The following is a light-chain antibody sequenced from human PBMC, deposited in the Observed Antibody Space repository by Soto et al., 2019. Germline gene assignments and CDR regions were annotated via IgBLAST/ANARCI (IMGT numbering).Light chain of an antibody. J-gene: IGLJ2*01. CDR1: SSNIGSNY. V-gene: IGLV1-47*01. CDR2: RNN. CDR3: AAWDDSLSGVV. Sequence: QSALTQPPSASGPPGQRVTISCSGSSSNIGSNYVFWYQHLPGTAPKLLIYRNNQRPSGVPDRFSGSKSGTSASLAISGLRSEDETDYYCAAWDDSLSGVVFGGGTKLTVL.